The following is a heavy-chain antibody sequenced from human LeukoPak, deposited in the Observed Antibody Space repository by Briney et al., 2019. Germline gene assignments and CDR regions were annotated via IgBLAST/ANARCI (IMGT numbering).Heavy chain of an antibody. V-gene: IGHV3-7*01. Sequence: GGSLRLSCVASGFTSSLYWMTWVRQAPGKGLEWVANIKHDGSEKYYVDSVKGRFTISRDNAKKSLYLQMNSLRGEDTAVYYCARGRSTEYWGQGTLVTVSS. CDR1: GFTSSLYW. CDR2: IKHDGSEK. J-gene: IGHJ4*02. CDR3: ARGRSTEY.